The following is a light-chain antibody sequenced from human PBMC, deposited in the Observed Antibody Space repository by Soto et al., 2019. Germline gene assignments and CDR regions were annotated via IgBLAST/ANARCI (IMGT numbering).Light chain of an antibody. CDR1: SSNIGSNT. J-gene: IGLJ2*01. CDR2: SNN. CDR3: AAWDDSLNGPV. Sequence: QSVLTQPPSASGTPGQRVTISCSGSSSNIGSNTVNWYQQLPGTAPKLLIYSNNHRPSGVPDRFSGSKSGTSASLAISGLQSEDEADYYCAAWDDSLNGPVFGGGTQLTVL. V-gene: IGLV1-44*01.